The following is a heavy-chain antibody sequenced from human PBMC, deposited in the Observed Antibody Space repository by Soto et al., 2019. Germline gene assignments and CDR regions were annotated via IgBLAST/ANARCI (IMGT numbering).Heavy chain of an antibody. Sequence: QVQLVESGGGAVQPGESLRLSCVASGFDFTYYAMHWVRQAPGKGLESVAVMSSDGSKIHHTDSVKGRFTISRDNSKNTLYLQMNSLRKKDTAVYFCAKDEGVGGNLGLFDYWGQGTLVSVSS. CDR2: MSSDGSKI. V-gene: IGHV3-30*18. J-gene: IGHJ4*02. CDR3: AKDEGVGGNLGLFDY. CDR1: GFDFTYYA. D-gene: IGHD1-26*01.